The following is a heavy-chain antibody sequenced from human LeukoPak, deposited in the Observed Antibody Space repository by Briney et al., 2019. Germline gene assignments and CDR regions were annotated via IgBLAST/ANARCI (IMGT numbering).Heavy chain of an antibody. J-gene: IGHJ4*02. D-gene: IGHD3-10*02. Sequence: GGSLRLSCAASGFTFSSYSMNWVRQAPGKGLEWVSSISSSSSYIYYADSVKGRFTISRDNAKNSLYLQMNSLRAEDTAVYYCARSRTLYYYVPGGYYDYWGQGTLVTVSS. CDR3: ARSRTLYYYVPGGYYDY. V-gene: IGHV3-21*01. CDR1: GFTFSSYS. CDR2: ISSSSSYI.